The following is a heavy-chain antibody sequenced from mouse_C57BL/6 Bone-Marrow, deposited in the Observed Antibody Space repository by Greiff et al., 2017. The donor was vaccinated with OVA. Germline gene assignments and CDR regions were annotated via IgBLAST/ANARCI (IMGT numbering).Heavy chain of an antibody. V-gene: IGHV5-4*03. D-gene: IGHD2-4*01. J-gene: IGHJ3*02. Sequence: EVKLMESGGGLVKPGGSLKLSCAASGFTFSSYAMSWVRQTPEKRLEWVATISDGGSYTYYPDNVKGRFTISRDNAKNNLYLQMSHLKSEDTAMCYCARHDYGGGYWGQGTLVTVSA. CDR1: GFTFSSYA. CDR3: ARHDYGGGY. CDR2: ISDGGSYT.